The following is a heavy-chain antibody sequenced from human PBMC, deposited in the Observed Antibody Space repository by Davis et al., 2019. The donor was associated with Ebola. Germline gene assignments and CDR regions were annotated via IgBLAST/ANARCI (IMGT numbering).Heavy chain of an antibody. V-gene: IGHV4-39*07. CDR2: IYYSGST. CDR3: ARGGAMVRGVIMVPFDY. D-gene: IGHD3-10*01. Sequence: SETLSLTCSVSGASISSDYWSWIRQPPGKGLEWMGSIYYSGSTYYNPSLKSRVTISVDRSKNQFSLKLSSVTAADTAVYYCARGGAMVRGVIMVPFDYWGQGTLVTVSS. J-gene: IGHJ4*02. CDR1: GASISSDY.